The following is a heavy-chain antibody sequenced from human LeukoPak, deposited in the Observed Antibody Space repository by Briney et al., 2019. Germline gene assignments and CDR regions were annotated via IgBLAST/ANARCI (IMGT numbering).Heavy chain of an antibody. Sequence: SETLSLTCAVYGGSFSGYYWSWIRQPPGKGLEWIGEINHSGSTNHNPSLKSRVTISVDTSKNQFSLKLSSVTAADTAVYYCARTGGSGSKFDYWGQGTLVTVSS. CDR1: GGSFSGYY. D-gene: IGHD3-10*01. CDR2: INHSGST. CDR3: ARTGGSGSKFDY. J-gene: IGHJ4*02. V-gene: IGHV4-34*01.